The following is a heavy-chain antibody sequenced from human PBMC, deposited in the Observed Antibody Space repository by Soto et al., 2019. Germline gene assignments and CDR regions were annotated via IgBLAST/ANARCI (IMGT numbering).Heavy chain of an antibody. Sequence: GGSLRLSCAASGFTFSSYAMSWVRQAPGKGLEWVSAISGSGGNTHYADSVKGRFTISRDDSKHTLYLQMNSLKIEDTAVYCCGDLDGSYFGMDVWGQGTTVTSP. V-gene: IGHV3-23*01. CDR2: ISGSGGNT. D-gene: IGHD5-12*01. J-gene: IGHJ6*02. CDR1: GFTFSSYA. CDR3: GDLDGSYFGMDV.